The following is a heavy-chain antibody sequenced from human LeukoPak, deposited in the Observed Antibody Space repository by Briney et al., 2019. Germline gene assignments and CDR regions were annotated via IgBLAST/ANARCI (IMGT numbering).Heavy chain of an antibody. Sequence: GGSLRLSCAASGFTFSSYAMHWVRQAPGKGLEWVAVISYDGSNKYYADSVKGRFTISRDNAKNTLYLQMNSLRAEDTAVYYCARDLMGARGYFDYWGQGTLVTVSS. CDR2: ISYDGSNK. V-gene: IGHV3-30*04. CDR3: ARDLMGARGYFDY. CDR1: GFTFSSYA. D-gene: IGHD1-26*01. J-gene: IGHJ4*02.